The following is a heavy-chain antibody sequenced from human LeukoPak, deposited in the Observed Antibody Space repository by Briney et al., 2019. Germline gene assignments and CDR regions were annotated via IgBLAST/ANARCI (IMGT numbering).Heavy chain of an antibody. CDR2: IIPILGIA. Sequence: WSSVKVSCKASGGTFSSYTISWVRQAPGQGLEWMGSIIPILGIANYAQKFQGRVTITADKSTSTAYMELSSLRSEDTAVYYCARGYCSSTSCRRINWFDPWGQGTLVTVSS. D-gene: IGHD2-2*01. J-gene: IGHJ5*02. V-gene: IGHV1-69*02. CDR3: ARGYCSSTSCRRINWFDP. CDR1: GGTFSSYT.